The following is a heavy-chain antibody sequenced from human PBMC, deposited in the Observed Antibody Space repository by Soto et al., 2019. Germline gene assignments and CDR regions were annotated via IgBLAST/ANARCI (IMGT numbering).Heavy chain of an antibody. J-gene: IGHJ6*02. CDR1: GFTFSNSD. Sequence: LRLSCAASGFTFSNSDMNWVHQAPGKGLEGVSGVSWNGSRTHYADSVKGRFIISRDNSRNTLYLQTNSLRAEDTAVYYCVRRYYDFWSGPRGGYYYYGMDVWGQGTTVTVSS. CDR3: VRRYYDFWSGPRGGYYYYGMDV. CDR2: VSWNGSRT. V-gene: IGHV3-35*01. D-gene: IGHD3-3*01.